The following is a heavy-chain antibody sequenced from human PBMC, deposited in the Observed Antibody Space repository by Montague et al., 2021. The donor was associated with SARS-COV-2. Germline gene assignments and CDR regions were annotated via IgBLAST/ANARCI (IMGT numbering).Heavy chain of an antibody. V-gene: IGHV4-39*01. CDR3: ARREDYYGSGSYSN. J-gene: IGHJ4*02. CDR1: GGSISSSSYY. D-gene: IGHD3-10*01. Sequence: SETLSLTCTVSGGSISSSSYYWGWLRQPPGKGLEWIGSIYYSGSTYYNPSLKSRVTISVDTSKNQFSLELSSVTAADTAVYYCARREDYYGSGSYSNWGQGTLVTVSS. CDR2: IYYSGST.